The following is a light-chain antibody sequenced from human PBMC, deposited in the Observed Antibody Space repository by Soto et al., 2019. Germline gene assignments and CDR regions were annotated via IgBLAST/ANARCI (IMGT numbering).Light chain of an antibody. CDR2: SNN. Sequence: QSVLTQPPSASGTPGQRVTISCSGSSSTIGSNTVNWYQQLPGTAPKLLIYSNNQRPSGVPDRFSGSKSGTSASLAISGLQSEDAADYYCAAWDDSLNGYVFGTGTKVTVL. CDR1: SSTIGSNT. V-gene: IGLV1-44*01. CDR3: AAWDDSLNGYV. J-gene: IGLJ1*01.